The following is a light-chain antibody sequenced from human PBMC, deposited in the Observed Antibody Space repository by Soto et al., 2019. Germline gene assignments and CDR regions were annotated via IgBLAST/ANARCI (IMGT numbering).Light chain of an antibody. Sequence: QLVLTQSPPASASLGASVKLTCTLSSGHSNYAIAWHQVQPEKGPRYLMTLNSDGSHTKGDGIPDRFSGSSSGAERYLTISSLQPEDEAEYYCLTWDTGIVVFGGGTKLTVL. V-gene: IGLV4-69*01. CDR2: LNSDGSH. J-gene: IGLJ2*01. CDR1: SGHSNYA. CDR3: LTWDTGIVV.